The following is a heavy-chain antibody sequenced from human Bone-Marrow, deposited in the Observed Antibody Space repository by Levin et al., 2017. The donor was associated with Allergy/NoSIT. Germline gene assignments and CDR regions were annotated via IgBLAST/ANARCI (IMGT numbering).Heavy chain of an antibody. J-gene: IGHJ3*02. Sequence: PGGSLRLSCAASGFTFSSYWMSWVRQAPGKGLEWVANIKQDGSEKYYVDSVKGRFTISRDNAKNSLYLQMNSLRAEDTAVYYCARDLWDYGDYPGAFDIWGQGTMVTVSS. V-gene: IGHV3-7*01. D-gene: IGHD4-17*01. CDR1: GFTFSSYW. CDR3: ARDLWDYGDYPGAFDI. CDR2: IKQDGSEK.